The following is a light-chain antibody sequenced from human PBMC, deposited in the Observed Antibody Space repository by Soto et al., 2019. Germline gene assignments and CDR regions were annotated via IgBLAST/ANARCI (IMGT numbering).Light chain of an antibody. Sequence: IQLTQSPSFLSASVGDRVTITCRASQGISSYLAWYQQKPGNAPKLLIYGASTLQGGVPSRLSGSGSGTEFILTISSLQPEDSATYYCQQLNSYPLTFGGGTKVEIK. CDR3: QQLNSYPLT. CDR1: QGISSY. V-gene: IGKV1-9*01. CDR2: GAS. J-gene: IGKJ4*01.